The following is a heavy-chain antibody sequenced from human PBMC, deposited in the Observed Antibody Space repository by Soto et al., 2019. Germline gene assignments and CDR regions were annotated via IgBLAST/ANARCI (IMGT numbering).Heavy chain of an antibody. CDR2: VRGNGDPP. V-gene: IGHV3-64D*06. J-gene: IGHJ4*02. Sequence: GGSLRLSCSASGFTFSSYAMHWVRQAPGKGLEYVSGVRGNGDPPFYADSVKGRFTISRDNSKNTLYLQMSGLSADDTAVYYCVKSRGGNNFDFFDWGQGALVTV. D-gene: IGHD5-12*01. CDR1: GFTFSSYA. CDR3: VKSRGGNNFDFFD.